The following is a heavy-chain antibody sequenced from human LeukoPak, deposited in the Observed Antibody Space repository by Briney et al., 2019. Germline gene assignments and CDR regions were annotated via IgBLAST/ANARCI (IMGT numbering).Heavy chain of an antibody. Sequence: GGSLRLSCAASGFTFSSFAMHWVRQAPGKGLEWVSLISGDGVSTYYADSVKGRFTISRDISKNSLYLQMNSLRIEDTALYYCTKDSSGRFYYFDSWGQGTLVTVSS. CDR2: ISGDGVST. V-gene: IGHV3-43*02. J-gene: IGHJ4*02. D-gene: IGHD1-26*01. CDR1: GFTFSSFA. CDR3: TKDSSGRFYYFDS.